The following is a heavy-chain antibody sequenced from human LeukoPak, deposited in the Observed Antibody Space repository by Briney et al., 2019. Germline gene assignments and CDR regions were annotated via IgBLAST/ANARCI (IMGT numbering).Heavy chain of an antibody. J-gene: IGHJ4*02. D-gene: IGHD3-10*01. V-gene: IGHV3-11*05. CDR2: ISSTSIYT. CDR3: ARGSYYFDY. CDR1: GFTFSDYY. Sequence: NPGGSLRLSCAASGFTFSDYYMSWIRQAPGKGLEWVSDISSTSIYTNYADSVKGRFTISRDNAKNSLYLQMNSLRAEDTAVYYCARGSYYFDYWGQGTLVTVSS.